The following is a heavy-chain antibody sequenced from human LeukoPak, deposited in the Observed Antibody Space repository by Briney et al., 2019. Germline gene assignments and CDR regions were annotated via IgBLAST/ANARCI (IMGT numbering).Heavy chain of an antibody. CDR3: AKGGDFYGSGSKLDY. CDR1: GFTFSDYE. CDR2: ISGSGGTT. Sequence: GGSLRLSCAASGFTFSDYEMNWVRQAPGKGLEWVSAISGSGGTTYYADSVKGRFTISRDKSKNTLYLQMNSLRAADTAVYYCAKGGDFYGSGSKLDYWGQGTLVTVSS. J-gene: IGHJ4*02. D-gene: IGHD3-10*01. V-gene: IGHV3-23*01.